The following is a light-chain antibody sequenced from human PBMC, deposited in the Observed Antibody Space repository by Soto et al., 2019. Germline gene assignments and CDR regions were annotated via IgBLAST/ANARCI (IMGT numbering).Light chain of an antibody. Sequence: DIQMTQSPSTLSASVGDRVTITCRASQSISRWLAWYQQKPGKAPKLLIFDASSLMSGVPSRFSGSGYGTEFTLTINRLQPDDSATYPGQHADSFPRITFGQRTRLEIK. V-gene: IGKV1-5*01. CDR1: QSISRW. CDR3: QHADSFPRIT. J-gene: IGKJ5*01. CDR2: DAS.